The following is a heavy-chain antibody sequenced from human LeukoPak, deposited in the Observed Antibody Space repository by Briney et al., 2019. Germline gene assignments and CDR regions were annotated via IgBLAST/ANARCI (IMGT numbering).Heavy chain of an antibody. D-gene: IGHD2-2*01. CDR1: GDSVSSNSVT. V-gene: IGHV6-1*01. CDR3: ARRLTQYDCFDP. J-gene: IGHJ5*02. CDR2: TYYWSTWYN. Sequence: SQTLSLTCAISGDSVSSNSVTWNWIRQSPSRGLEWLGRTYYWSTWYNDYAVSMRGRITVNPDTSKNQFSLHLNSVTPEDTAVYYCARRLTQYDCFDPWGQGILVTVSS.